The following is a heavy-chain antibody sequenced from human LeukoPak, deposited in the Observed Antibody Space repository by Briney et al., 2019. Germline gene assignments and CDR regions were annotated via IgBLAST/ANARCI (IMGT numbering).Heavy chain of an antibody. CDR1: GFTFNTYG. CDR3: ARNWNNFFDS. Sequence: HPGGSLRLSCAASGFTFNTYGMHWLRQTPDKGLEWLSFIRYDGSNKYYMESVRGRFTSSRDNSKNTLYLQMNSLSPEDTAIYYCARNWNNFFDSWGQGTLVTVSS. V-gene: IGHV3-30*02. D-gene: IGHD1/OR15-1a*01. CDR2: IRYDGSNK. J-gene: IGHJ4*02.